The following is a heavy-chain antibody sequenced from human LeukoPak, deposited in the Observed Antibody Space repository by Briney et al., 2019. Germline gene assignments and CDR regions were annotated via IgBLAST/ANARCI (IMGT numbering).Heavy chain of an antibody. CDR1: GFTFNNYW. V-gene: IGHV3-74*01. J-gene: IGHJ3*01. Sequence: PGGSLRLSYAASGFTFNNYWMHWVRQAPGMVLVWVSSIRFDGGDTAYADSVKGRFTISRDNAKNTMFLQMNNLRAEDTAVYYCAKEIDGFDVWGQGTLVTVSS. CDR3: AKEIDGFDV. CDR2: IRFDGGDT.